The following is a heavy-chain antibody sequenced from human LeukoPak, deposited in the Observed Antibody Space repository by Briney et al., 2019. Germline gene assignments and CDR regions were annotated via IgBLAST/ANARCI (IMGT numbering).Heavy chain of an antibody. CDR1: GFTFSSYA. Sequence: GGSLRLSCAASGFTFSSYAMSWVRQAPGKGLEWVAFIRYDGSNKYYADSVKGRFTISRDNSKNTLYLQMNSLRAEDTAVYYCAKDAPYSSSSLWNYYYYMDVWGKGTTVTVSS. CDR3: AKDAPYSSSSLWNYYYYMDV. V-gene: IGHV3-30*02. J-gene: IGHJ6*03. D-gene: IGHD6-6*01. CDR2: IRYDGSNK.